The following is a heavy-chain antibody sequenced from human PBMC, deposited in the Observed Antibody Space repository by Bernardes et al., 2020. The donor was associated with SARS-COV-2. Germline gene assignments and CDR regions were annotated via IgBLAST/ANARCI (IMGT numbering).Heavy chain of an antibody. V-gene: IGHV3-15*01. CDR3: TTDGKVYSSSWYRRGGAWYFDL. Sequence: GGSLRLSCVASGFTFSDAWMTWVRQAPGKGLEWVARIKTRTEGGTTDYAAPVKGRFTISRDDSKNTLYLQMNSLKTEDTAMYYCTTDGKVYSSSWYRRGGAWYFDLWGRGTLVTVSS. D-gene: IGHD6-13*01. J-gene: IGHJ2*01. CDR2: IKTRTEGGTT. CDR1: GFTFSDAW.